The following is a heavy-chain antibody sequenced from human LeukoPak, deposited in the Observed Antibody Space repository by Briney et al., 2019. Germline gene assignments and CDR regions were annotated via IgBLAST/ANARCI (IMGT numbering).Heavy chain of an antibody. J-gene: IGHJ5*02. Sequence: SQTLSLTCAISGDSVSSNSVTWNWIRQSPSRGLERLGRTYYRSTWYNDYAVSVRGRITVNPDTSKNQFSLHLNSVTPEDTAVYYCARGLTQYDCFDPWGQGILVTVSS. CDR1: GDSVSSNSVT. D-gene: IGHD2-2*01. CDR3: ARGLTQYDCFDP. CDR2: TYYRSTWYN. V-gene: IGHV6-1*01.